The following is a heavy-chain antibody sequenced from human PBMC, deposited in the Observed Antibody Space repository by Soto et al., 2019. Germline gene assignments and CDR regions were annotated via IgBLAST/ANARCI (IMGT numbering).Heavy chain of an antibody. CDR1: GASLSGYY. Sequence: SETLSLTCNVSGASLSGYYWSWIRQPTGKEWKWIGRIYATGSSNYNPTLRVRIAISVAMSKYQFSLRLRFVTAADVYMYYCVKDGTYYLRDCFGHWGQGILVTVSS. CDR2: IYATGSS. CDR3: VKDGTYYLRDCFGH. J-gene: IGHJ5*02. D-gene: IGHD3-16*01. V-gene: IGHV4-4*07.